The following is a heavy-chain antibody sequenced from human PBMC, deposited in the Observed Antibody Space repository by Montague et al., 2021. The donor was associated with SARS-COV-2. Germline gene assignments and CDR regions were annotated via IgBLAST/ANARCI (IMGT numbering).Heavy chain of an antibody. V-gene: IGHV4-59*08. Sequence: SETLSLTCTVSGGSISSFYWSWFRQPPGKGLEWIGYISDSGSTNYNPSLTSRVTMSVDTSKNQFSLKVNSVTAADTAVYYCARHYSAHLPAGYWGQGTLVTVSS. J-gene: IGHJ4*02. D-gene: IGHD4-11*01. CDR2: ISDSGST. CDR3: ARHYSAHLPAGY. CDR1: GGSISSFY.